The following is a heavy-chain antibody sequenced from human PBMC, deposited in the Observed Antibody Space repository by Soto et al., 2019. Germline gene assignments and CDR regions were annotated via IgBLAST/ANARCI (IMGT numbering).Heavy chain of an antibody. CDR2: IYYSGST. CDR1: FYPIPCAFFY. Sequence: TLSLTSPVFFYPIPCAFFYWNLFRQHPGKGLEWIGYIYYSGSTYYNPSLKSRVTISVDTSKNQFSLKLSSVTAADTAVYYCARGPGTMAKIDYWGQGTLVTVS. J-gene: IGHJ4*02. V-gene: IGHV4-31*03. D-gene: IGHD3-10*01. CDR3: ARGPGTMAKIDY.